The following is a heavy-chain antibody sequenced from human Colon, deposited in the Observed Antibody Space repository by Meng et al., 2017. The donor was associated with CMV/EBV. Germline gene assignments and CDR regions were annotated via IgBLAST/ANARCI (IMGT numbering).Heavy chain of an antibody. CDR1: GGSISSSSYY. J-gene: IGHJ4*02. CDR2: IYYSGST. CDR3: AGYNWNDEGDY. V-gene: IGHV4-39*07. Sequence: GSLRLSCTVSGGSISSSSYYWGWIRQPPGKGLEWIGSIYYSGSTYYNPSLKSRVTISVDTSKNQFSLKLSSVTAADTAVYYCAGYNWNDEGDYWGQGTLVTVSS. D-gene: IGHD1-1*01.